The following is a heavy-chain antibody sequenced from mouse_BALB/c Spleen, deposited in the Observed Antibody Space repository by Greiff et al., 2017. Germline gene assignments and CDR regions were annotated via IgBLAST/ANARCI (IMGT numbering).Heavy chain of an antibody. CDR3: TRSYGSSYFDY. CDR2: IRLKSNNYAT. V-gene: IGHV6-6*02. J-gene: IGHJ2*01. D-gene: IGHD1-1*01. Sequence: DVHLVESGGGLVQPGGSMKLSCVASGFTFSNYWMNWVRQSPEKGLEWVAEIRLKSNNYATHYAESVKGRFTISRDDSKSSVYLQMNNLRAEDTGIYYCTRSYGSSYFDYWGQGTTLTVSS. CDR1: GFTFSNYW.